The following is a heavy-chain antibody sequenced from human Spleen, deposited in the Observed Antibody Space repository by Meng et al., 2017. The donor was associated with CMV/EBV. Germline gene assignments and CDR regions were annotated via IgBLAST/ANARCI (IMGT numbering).Heavy chain of an antibody. CDR3: AKDSDFWSGLFDY. J-gene: IGHJ4*02. D-gene: IGHD3-3*01. Sequence: LSLTCAASGFTFDDYAMHWVRQAPGKGLEWVSGISWNSGSIGYADSVKGRFTISRDNAKNSLYLQMNSLRAEDTALYYCAKDSDFWSGLFDYWGQGTLVTVSS. CDR2: ISWNSGSI. CDR1: GFTFDDYA. V-gene: IGHV3-9*01.